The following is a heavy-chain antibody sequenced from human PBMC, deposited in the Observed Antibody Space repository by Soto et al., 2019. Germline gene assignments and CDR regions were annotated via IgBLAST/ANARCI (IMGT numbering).Heavy chain of an antibody. D-gene: IGHD6-19*01. J-gene: IGHJ5*02. Sequence: QMLLVQSGAEVKKPGSSVKVSCKASGGTFSSYGLSWVRQTPGRGLEWMGGIIPLFGTTNYAQKFRGRVTVTADESTSTVYMELRSLSFEDTAVYYCARSPGSSGYNWFDPWGQGTLVTVSS. CDR1: GGTFSSYG. CDR2: IIPLFGTT. CDR3: ARSPGSSGYNWFDP. V-gene: IGHV1-69*01.